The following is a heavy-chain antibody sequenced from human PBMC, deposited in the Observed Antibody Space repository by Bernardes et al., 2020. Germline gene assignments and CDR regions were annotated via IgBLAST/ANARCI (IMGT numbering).Heavy chain of an antibody. CDR3: ARLLYGPKGGVSIGGMDV. Sequence: GESLKISCKGSGYSFTSYWIGWVRQMPGKGLEWMGIIYPGDSDTRYSPSFQGQVTISADKSISTAYLQWSSLKASDTAMYYCARLLYGPKGGVSIGGMDVWGKGTTVTVSS. V-gene: IGHV5-51*01. D-gene: IGHD2-8*02. CDR2: IYPGDSDT. J-gene: IGHJ6*04. CDR1: GYSFTSYW.